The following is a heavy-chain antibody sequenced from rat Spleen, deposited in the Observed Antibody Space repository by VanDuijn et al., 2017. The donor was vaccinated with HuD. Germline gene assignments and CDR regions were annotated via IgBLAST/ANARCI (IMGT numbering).Heavy chain of an antibody. V-gene: IGHV5-20*01. CDR3: TRDSDIPTYFFDY. CDR2: ISYDGTAT. CDR1: GFTFSNYY. J-gene: IGHJ2*01. D-gene: IGHD2-1*01. Sequence: EVQLVESGGGLVQPGRSLKLSCAASGFTFSNYYMAWVRQAPTKGLEWVASISYDGTATYYRDSVKGRFTLSRDNAKSTLYLQMGSLRSEDTATYYCTRDSDIPTYFFDYWGQGVMVTVSS.